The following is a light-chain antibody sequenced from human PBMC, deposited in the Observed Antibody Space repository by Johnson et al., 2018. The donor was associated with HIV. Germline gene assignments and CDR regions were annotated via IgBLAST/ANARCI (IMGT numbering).Light chain of an antibody. Sequence: QSVLTQPPSVSAAPGQKVTISCSGSSSNIGNNYVSWYQQLPGTAPKLLIYENNKRPSGIPDRFSGSKSGTSATLGITGLQTGDEADYYCGTWDSSLSAAVFGTWTKVTVL. V-gene: IGLV1-51*02. CDR2: ENN. CDR3: GTWDSSLSAAV. J-gene: IGLJ1*01. CDR1: SSNIGNNY.